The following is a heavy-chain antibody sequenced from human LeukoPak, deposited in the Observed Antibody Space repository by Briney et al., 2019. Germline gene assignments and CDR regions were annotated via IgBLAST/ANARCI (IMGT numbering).Heavy chain of an antibody. D-gene: IGHD3-22*01. V-gene: IGHV1-24*01. CDR2: FDPEDGET. J-gene: IGHJ6*03. CDR1: GYTLTELS. CDR3: ARGDSSGYYSPDMDV. Sequence: ASVKVSCKVSGYTLTELSMHWVRQAPGKGLEWMGGFDPEDGETIYAQKFQGRVTMTEDTSTDTAYMELSSLRSEDTAVYYCARGDSSGYYSPDMDVWGKGTTVTISS.